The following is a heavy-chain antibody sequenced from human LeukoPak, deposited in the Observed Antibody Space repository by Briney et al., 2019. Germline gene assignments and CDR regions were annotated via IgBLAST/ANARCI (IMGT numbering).Heavy chain of an antibody. D-gene: IGHD2-8*02. CDR1: GLTVSTNY. Sequence: PGGSLRLSCAASGLTVSTNYMSWVRQAPGKGLEWISVLYGDGRTYYTDSVKGRFTISRDNSKNTLYLQMNNLRPEDTAVYYCSRDDHYTGGWLPLDWGQGTLVTVSS. CDR3: SRDDHYTGGWLPLD. CDR2: LYGDGRT. J-gene: IGHJ4*02. V-gene: IGHV3-53*01.